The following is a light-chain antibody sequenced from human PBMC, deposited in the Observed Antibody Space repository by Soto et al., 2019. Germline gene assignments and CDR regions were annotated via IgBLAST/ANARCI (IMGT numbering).Light chain of an antibody. CDR2: AAS. J-gene: IGKJ3*01. CDR1: QSISSY. CDR3: QQSYSTRVT. V-gene: IGKV1-39*01. Sequence: DIQMTQSPSSLSASVGDRVTITCRASQSISSYLNWYQQKPGKAPKPLIYAASSLQSGVPSRFSGSGSGTDFTLTISSLQPEDFATYYCQQSYSTRVTFGPGTKVDIK.